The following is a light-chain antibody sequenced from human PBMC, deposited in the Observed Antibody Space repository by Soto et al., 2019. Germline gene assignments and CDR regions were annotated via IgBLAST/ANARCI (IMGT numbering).Light chain of an antibody. J-gene: IGKJ2*03. V-gene: IGKV1-39*01. CDR2: SAS. Sequence: IPMTQSPPSLTASVGDRLTISCRASQAINKNLNWYQIKEGQAPKLLIYSASEFQPGVPSRFGGSGSETEFSLTITGLQPDDSATYFCQQSFKTPYSFGQGT. CDR1: QAINKN. CDR3: QQSFKTPYS.